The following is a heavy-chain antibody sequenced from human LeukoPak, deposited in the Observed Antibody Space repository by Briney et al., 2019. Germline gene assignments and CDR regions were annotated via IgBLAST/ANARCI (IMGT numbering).Heavy chain of an antibody. CDR1: GFTFSRYW. J-gene: IGHJ4*02. D-gene: IGHD3-10*01. CDR3: AKDLVTGSLDY. Sequence: GGSLRLSCVASGFTFSRYWMHWVRQAPGKGLVWVSRINSDGRSTNYADSVKGRFSISRDNAENTLYLQMNSLRAEDTAIYYCAKDLVTGSLDYWGQGTLVTVSS. CDR2: INSDGRST. V-gene: IGHV3-74*01.